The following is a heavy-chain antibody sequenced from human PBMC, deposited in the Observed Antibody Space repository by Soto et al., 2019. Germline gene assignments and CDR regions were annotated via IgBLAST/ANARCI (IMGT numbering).Heavy chain of an antibody. J-gene: IGHJ4*02. Sequence: QVQLVQSGAEVKKPGASVKVSCKASSYTFTSYGISWVRQAPGQGLEWMGWISAYNGNTNYAQKLQGRVTMTTDTSTTTAYIEMRSLRSDDTAVDYCAGENDFWSGYLHGDYCGQGTLVTVSS. D-gene: IGHD3-3*01. CDR2: ISAYNGNT. V-gene: IGHV1-18*01. CDR1: SYTFTSYG. CDR3: AGENDFWSGYLHGDY.